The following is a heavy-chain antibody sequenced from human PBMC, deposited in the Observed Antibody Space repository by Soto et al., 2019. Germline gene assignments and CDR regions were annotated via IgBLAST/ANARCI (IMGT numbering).Heavy chain of an antibody. V-gene: IGHV1-18*01. D-gene: IGHD6-13*01. CDR2: ISAYNGNT. Sequence: GASVKVSCKASGYTFTSYGISWVRQAPGQGLEWMGWISAYNGNTNYAQKLQGRVTMTTDTSTSTAYMELRSLRSDDTAVYYCARDWNGSSWSPVYYYYYGMDVWGQGTTVTVSS. CDR3: ARDWNGSSWSPVYYYYYGMDV. J-gene: IGHJ6*02. CDR1: GYTFTSYG.